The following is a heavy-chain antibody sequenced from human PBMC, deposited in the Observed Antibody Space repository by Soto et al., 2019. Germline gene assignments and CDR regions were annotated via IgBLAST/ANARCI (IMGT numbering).Heavy chain of an antibody. J-gene: IGHJ6*02. V-gene: IGHV3-48*02. CDR2: IGNTLDTI. CDR3: ARGDCSGGSCYGIDV. D-gene: IGHD2-15*01. Sequence: EVQLVESGGVLVQPGGSLRLSCAASGFAFSGHTMNWVRQAPGKGLEWVAYIGNTLDTIYYADSVKGRFIISGADAMKSVFLHVSSLRDDDTAVYYCARGDCSGGSCYGIDVWGRGTTVTVSS. CDR1: GFAFSGHT.